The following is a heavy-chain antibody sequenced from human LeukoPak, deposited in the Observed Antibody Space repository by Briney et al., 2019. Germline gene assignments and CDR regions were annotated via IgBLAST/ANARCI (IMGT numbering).Heavy chain of an antibody. J-gene: IGHJ4*02. CDR3: VRDRDWAFDY. CDR1: GFTFSTYT. Sequence: PGGSLRLSCAASGFTFSTYTMSWVRQAPGKGLEWISFINTKSKTMYYADSVKGRFTISRDNGKNSLYLQMNSLRAEDTALYYCVRDRDWAFDYWGQGTLVTVSS. CDR2: INTKSKTM. V-gene: IGHV3-48*01. D-gene: IGHD3-9*01.